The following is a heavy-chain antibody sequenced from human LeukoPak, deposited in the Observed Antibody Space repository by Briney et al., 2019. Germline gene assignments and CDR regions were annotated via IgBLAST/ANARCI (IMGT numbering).Heavy chain of an antibody. Sequence: SETLSLTCTVSGGSISSGSYHWSWIRQPAGKGLEWIGRIYTSGSTNYNPSLKSRVTMSVDTSKNQFSLKLSSVTAADTAVYYCARDGVDMVRGNYYYYMDVWGKGTTVTISS. J-gene: IGHJ6*03. CDR1: GGSISSGSYH. D-gene: IGHD3-10*01. CDR3: ARDGVDMVRGNYYYYMDV. CDR2: IYTSGST. V-gene: IGHV4-61*02.